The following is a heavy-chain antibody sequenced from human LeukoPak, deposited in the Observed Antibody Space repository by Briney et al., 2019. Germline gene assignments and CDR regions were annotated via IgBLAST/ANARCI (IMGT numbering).Heavy chain of an antibody. V-gene: IGHV3-64*01. CDR2: ISSDGGST. Sequence: GGSLRLSCAASGFTFSMYAMHWVSQAPGKGLEYVSAISSDGGSTYYANSVKGRFTISRDNSKNTLYLQMGSLRAEDMAVYYCVNYGMDVWGQGTTVTVSS. J-gene: IGHJ6*02. CDR3: VNYGMDV. CDR1: GFTFSMYA.